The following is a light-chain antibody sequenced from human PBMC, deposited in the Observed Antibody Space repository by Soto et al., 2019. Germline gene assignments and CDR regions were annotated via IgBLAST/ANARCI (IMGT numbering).Light chain of an antibody. V-gene: IGKV3-11*01. CDR1: QTVSSS. J-gene: IGKJ2*01. CDR3: QQRSNWPRYT. CDR2: DAS. Sequence: EIVLTQSPATLSLSPGERATLSCRASQTVSSSLAWYQQKPGQAPRILIYDASNRATGIPARFSGSGSGTDLTLTISTLEPEDFAVYYCQQRSNWPRYTFGQGTKLEIK.